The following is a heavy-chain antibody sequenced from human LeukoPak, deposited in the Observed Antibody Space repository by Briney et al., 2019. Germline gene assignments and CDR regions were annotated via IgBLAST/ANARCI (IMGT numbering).Heavy chain of an antibody. CDR2: FVPGDGET. D-gene: IGHD3-10*01. V-gene: IGHV1-24*01. CDR3: AILPRGHLFDS. CDR1: GDTLTELS. J-gene: IGHJ4*02. Sequence: GASVKVSCKLSGDTLTELSMHWVRQSPGKGLEWMGGFVPGDGETIYAQKFQGRVTMTEDTSTDTAYMELSSLRSDDTAVYFCAILPRGHLFDSWGQGTLVTVSS.